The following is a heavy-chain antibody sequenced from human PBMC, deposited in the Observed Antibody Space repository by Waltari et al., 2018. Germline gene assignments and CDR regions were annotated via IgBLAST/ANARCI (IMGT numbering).Heavy chain of an antibody. CDR1: GYSISSGYY. D-gene: IGHD4-17*01. CDR2: IYHSRST. CDR3: AIPYGDYDYFDY. V-gene: IGHV4-38-2*01. Sequence: QVQLQGSGPGLVKPSETVSRTCAVSGYSISSGYYWGWIRQPPGKRLEWIVGIYHSRSTYYNPSLQSRVTISVDTSKNQFSLKLSSVTAADTAVYYCAIPYGDYDYFDYWGQGTLVTVSS. J-gene: IGHJ4*02.